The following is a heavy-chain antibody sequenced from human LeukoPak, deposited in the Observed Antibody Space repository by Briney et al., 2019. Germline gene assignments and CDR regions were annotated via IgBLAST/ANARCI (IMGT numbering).Heavy chain of an antibody. CDR3: ARGLRDFDWLLLYY. J-gene: IGHJ4*02. D-gene: IGHD3-9*01. CDR2: IYYSGST. Sequence: SETLSLTCTVSGGSISSGGYYWSWIRQHPGKGLEWIGYIYYSGSTYYNPSLKSRVTISVNTSKNQFSLKLSSVTAADTAVYYCARGLRDFDWLLLYYWGQGTLVTVSS. V-gene: IGHV4-31*03. CDR1: GGSISSGGYY.